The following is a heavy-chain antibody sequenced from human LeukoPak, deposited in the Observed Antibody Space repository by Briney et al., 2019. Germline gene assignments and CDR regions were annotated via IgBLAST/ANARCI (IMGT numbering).Heavy chain of an antibody. CDR2: IYYSGST. CDR1: GGSISSSSYY. V-gene: IGHV4-39*07. Sequence: PSETLSLTCTVSGGSISSSSYYWGWIRQPPGKGLEWIGGIYYSGSTYYNPSLKSRVTISVDTSKNQFSLKLSSVTAADTAVYYCAREAGSSSDYYYYYYMDVWGKGTTVTVSS. J-gene: IGHJ6*03. D-gene: IGHD6-6*01. CDR3: AREAGSSSDYYYYYYMDV.